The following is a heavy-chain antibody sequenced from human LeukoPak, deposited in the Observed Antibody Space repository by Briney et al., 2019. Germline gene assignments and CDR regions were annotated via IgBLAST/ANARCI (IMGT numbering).Heavy chain of an antibody. Sequence: GGSLRLSCAASGFTFSSYWMHWVRQAPGKGLVWVSRINSDGSSTTYADSVKGRFTISRDNAKNTLYLQMSSLRAEDTAVYYCATSTYCSGGGCYSRTFQYWGQGTLVTVSS. CDR2: INSDGSST. CDR1: GFTFSSYW. J-gene: IGHJ4*02. D-gene: IGHD2-15*01. CDR3: ATSTYCSGGGCYSRTFQY. V-gene: IGHV3-74*01.